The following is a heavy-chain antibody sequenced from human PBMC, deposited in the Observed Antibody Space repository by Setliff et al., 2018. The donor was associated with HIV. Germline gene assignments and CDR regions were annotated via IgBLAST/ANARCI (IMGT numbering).Heavy chain of an antibody. Sequence: GASVKVSCKVSGYTLTELSRHWVRQAPGKGLEWMGSFDPKDGKTRYAQKFQGRVTMTRDMSTSTVYMELSSLRSEDRAMYYCASSSPQLSGYWYYFDYWGQGTLVTVSS. J-gene: IGHJ4*02. V-gene: IGHV1-24*01. D-gene: IGHD3-22*01. CDR1: GYTLTELS. CDR3: ASSSPQLSGYWYYFDY. CDR2: FDPKDGKT.